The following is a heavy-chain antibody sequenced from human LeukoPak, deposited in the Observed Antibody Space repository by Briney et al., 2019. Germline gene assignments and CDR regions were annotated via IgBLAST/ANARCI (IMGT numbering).Heavy chain of an antibody. Sequence: ASVKVSCKASGYTFTGYYMHWVRQAPGQGLEWMGRINPNSGGTNYAQKFQCRVTMTRDTSISTAYMEMSRLRSDDTAVYYCASSTQYYYDSSGQYYFDYWSQGTLVTVSS. J-gene: IGHJ4*02. CDR1: GYTFTGYY. V-gene: IGHV1-2*06. CDR2: INPNSGGT. CDR3: ASSTQYYYDSSGQYYFDY. D-gene: IGHD3-22*01.